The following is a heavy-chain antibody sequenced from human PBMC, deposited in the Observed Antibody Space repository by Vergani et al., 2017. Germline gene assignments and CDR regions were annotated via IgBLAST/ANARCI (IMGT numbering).Heavy chain of an antibody. CDR3: AKQYFVSGNYLFDY. J-gene: IGHJ4*02. D-gene: IGHD3-10*01. V-gene: IGHV3-23*01. CDR2: ISGSGVGA. CDR1: EFTFSNYA. Sequence: EVQLLESGGGLVQPGGSLRLTCAASEFTFSNYAMNWVCQAPGKGLEWVSGISGSGVGAYYTDSVKGRFTISRDNSKNMLFLQMNNLITEDTAIYYCAKQYFVSGNYLFDYWGQETLVTVSS.